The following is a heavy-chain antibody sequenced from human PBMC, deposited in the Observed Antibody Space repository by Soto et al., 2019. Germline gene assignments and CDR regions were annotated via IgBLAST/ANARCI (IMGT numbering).Heavy chain of an antibody. V-gene: IGHV4-31*03. CDR1: GGSISSGDYY. Sequence: QVQLQESGPGLVKPSQTLSLTCTVSGGSISSGDYYWSWIRQHPGKGLEWIGYIYYSGSTYYNPSLTSRVTISVDTSKNQSSLKLSSVTAADTAVYCCARWWSGSRQGFDPWGQGTLVTVSS. D-gene: IGHD3-3*01. CDR2: IYYSGST. J-gene: IGHJ5*02. CDR3: ARWWSGSRQGFDP.